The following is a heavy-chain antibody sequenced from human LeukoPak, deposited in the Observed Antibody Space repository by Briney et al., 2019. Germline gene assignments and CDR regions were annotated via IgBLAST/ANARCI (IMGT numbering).Heavy chain of an antibody. D-gene: IGHD3-22*01. V-gene: IGHV4-34*01. J-gene: IGHJ4*02. CDR2: INHSGST. Sequence: SETLSLTCAVYGGSFSGYYWSWIRQPPGKGLEWIGEINHSGSTNYKPSLKSRVTISVETSKNQFSLKLRSATAADTAVYYCARVTGYMIEDYFDYWGQGTLVTVSS. CDR1: GGSFSGYY. CDR3: ARVTGYMIEDYFDY.